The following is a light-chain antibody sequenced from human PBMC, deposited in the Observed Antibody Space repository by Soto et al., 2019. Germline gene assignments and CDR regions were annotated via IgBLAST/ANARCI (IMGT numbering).Light chain of an antibody. J-gene: IGKJ5*01. V-gene: IGKV3-20*01. CDR2: DVS. CDR1: QSVSSSY. CDR3: EQYGRSPT. Sequence: SGLTQSPGTLSLTPGERATLSCRSSQSVSSSYLAWYQQKPGQAPRALIYDVSSRATGVPDRFSGSGSATDFTLTISGLEPEDFAVYYCEQYGRSPTFGQGTRLEIK.